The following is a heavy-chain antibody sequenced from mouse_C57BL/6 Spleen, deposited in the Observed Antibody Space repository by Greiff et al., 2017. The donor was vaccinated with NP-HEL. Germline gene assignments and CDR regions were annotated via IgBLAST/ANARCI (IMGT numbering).Heavy chain of an antibody. CDR3: TRDHNYVAMDY. CDR2: ISSGGDYI. V-gene: IGHV5-9-1*02. CDR1: GFTFSSYA. D-gene: IGHD1-2*01. Sequence: EVKLVESGEGLVKPGGSLKLSCAASGFTFSSYAMSWVRQTPEKRLEWVAYISSGGDYIYYADTVKGRFTISRDNARNTLYLQMSSLKSEDTAMYYCTRDHNYVAMDYWGQGTSVTVSS. J-gene: IGHJ4*01.